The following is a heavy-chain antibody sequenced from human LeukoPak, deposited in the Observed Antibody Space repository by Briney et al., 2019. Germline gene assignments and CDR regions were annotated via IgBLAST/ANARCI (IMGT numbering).Heavy chain of an antibody. V-gene: IGHV1-24*01. D-gene: IGHD3-16*01. CDR2: FDPEDGET. J-gene: IGHJ6*03. CDR3: ATDGASRDYYYYYMDV. Sequence: ASVKVSCKVSVYTLTELSMHWVRQAPGKGLEWMGGFDPEDGETIYAQKFQGRVTMTEDTSTDTAYMELSSLRSEDTAVYYCATDGASRDYYYYYMDVWGKGTTVTVSS. CDR1: VYTLTELS.